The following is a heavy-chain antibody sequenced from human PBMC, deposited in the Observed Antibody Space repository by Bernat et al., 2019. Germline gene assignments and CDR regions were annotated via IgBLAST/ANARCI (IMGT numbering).Heavy chain of an antibody. J-gene: IGHJ4*02. CDR3: ARDFKDFDY. V-gene: IGHV3-7*04. Sequence: EVQLVESGGRLVQPGGSLRLSCAAPGFSFSSYWMTWVRQAPGKGLEWVANMRQDGNEKYYVDSVKGRFTISRDNGEDSLYLQMSRRGAGGAAVYCCARDFKDFDYWGQGTLVTVSS. CDR2: MRQDGNEK. CDR1: GFSFSSYW.